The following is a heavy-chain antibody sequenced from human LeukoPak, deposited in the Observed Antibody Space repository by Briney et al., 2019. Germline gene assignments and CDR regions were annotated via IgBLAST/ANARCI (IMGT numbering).Heavy chain of an antibody. CDR3: ARVATNEEYYFDY. V-gene: IGHV1-69*16. CDR2: IIPILGIA. D-gene: IGHD1-1*01. CDR1: GGTFSSYT. J-gene: IGHJ4*02. Sequence: ASVKVSCKASGGTFSSYTISWVRQAPGQGLEWMGRIIPILGIANYAQKFQGRVTITTDESTSTAYMELSSLRSEDTAVYYCARVATNEEYYFDYWGQGTLVTVSS.